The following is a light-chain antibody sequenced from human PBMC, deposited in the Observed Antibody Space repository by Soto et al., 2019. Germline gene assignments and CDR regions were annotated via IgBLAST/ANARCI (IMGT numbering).Light chain of an antibody. J-gene: IGLJ2*01. CDR2: DND. V-gene: IGLV1-51*01. CDR1: DSNIGENF. CDR3: GTWDTSLSAVV. Sequence: QSVLTQPPSVSAAPGQKVTISCSGIDSNIGENFVSWYQQFPGTAPELIIYDNDKRPSGIPDRFSASKSGTSATLRITGLRTGDEADYYCGTWDTSLSAVVIGGGTKVTVL.